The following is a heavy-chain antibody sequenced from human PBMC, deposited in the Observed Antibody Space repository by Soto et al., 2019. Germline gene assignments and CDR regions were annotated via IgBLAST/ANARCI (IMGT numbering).Heavy chain of an antibody. Sequence: ASVKVSCKASGYTFTGYYMHWVRQAPGQGLEWMGWINPNSGGTNYAQKFQGWVTMTRDTSISTAYMELSRLRSDDTAVYYCARVRGDIVVVPAAMTGDYYYGMDVWGQGTTVTVSS. V-gene: IGHV1-2*04. CDR2: INPNSGGT. CDR1: GYTFTGYY. D-gene: IGHD2-2*01. J-gene: IGHJ6*02. CDR3: ARVRGDIVVVPAAMTGDYYYGMDV.